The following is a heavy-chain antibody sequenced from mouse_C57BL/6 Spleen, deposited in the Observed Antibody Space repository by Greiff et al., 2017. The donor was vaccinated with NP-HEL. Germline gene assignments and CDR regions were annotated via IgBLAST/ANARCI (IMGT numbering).Heavy chain of an antibody. CDR1: GYTFTDYE. CDR2: IDPETGGT. V-gene: IGHV1-15*01. J-gene: IGHJ2*01. D-gene: IGHD1-1*01. Sequence: VQLQQSGAELVRPGASVTLSCKASGYTFTDYEMPWVKQTPVPGLEWIGAIDPETGGTAYNQKFKGKAILTADKSSSTAYMELLSLTSEDSAVYYCTPHGSSFYYFDYWGQGTTLTVSS. CDR3: TPHGSSFYYFDY.